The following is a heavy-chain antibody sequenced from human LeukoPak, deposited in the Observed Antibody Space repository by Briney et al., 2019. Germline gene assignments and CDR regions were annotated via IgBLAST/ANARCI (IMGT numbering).Heavy chain of an antibody. D-gene: IGHD1-26*01. CDR3: ARVPGRGSVKPFDY. CDR2: ISSSSSYI. CDR1: GFTFSSYG. V-gene: IGHV3-21*04. J-gene: IGHJ4*02. Sequence: GGSLRLSCAASGFTFSSYGMNWVRQAPGKGLEWVSFISSSSSYIYYADSVKGRFTISRDNAKNSLYLQMNSLRAEDTAVYYCARVPGRGSVKPFDYWGQGTLVTVSS.